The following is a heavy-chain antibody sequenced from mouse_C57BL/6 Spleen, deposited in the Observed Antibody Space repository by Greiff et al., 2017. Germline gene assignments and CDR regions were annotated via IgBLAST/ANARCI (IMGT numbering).Heavy chain of an antibody. V-gene: IGHV5-12*01. D-gene: IGHD1-1*01. J-gene: IGHJ1*03. CDR2: ISNGGGST. CDR3: ATHEVITTVVEGYFEV. Sequence: EVQVVESGGGLVQPGGSLKLSCAASGFTFSDYYMYWVRQTPEQRLEWVAYISNGGGSTYYPATVKGRFTISRDNATNTMYLQISRLKSEDTAMYYWATHEVITTVVEGYFEVWGTGTTVTVSS. CDR1: GFTFSDYY.